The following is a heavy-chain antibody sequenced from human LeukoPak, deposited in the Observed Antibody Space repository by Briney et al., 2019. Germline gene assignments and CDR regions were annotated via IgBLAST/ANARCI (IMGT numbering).Heavy chain of an antibody. Sequence: PGGSLRLSCAASGFTFSSYGMHWVRQAPGKGLEWVAFIRYDGSNKYYADSVKGRFTISRDNSKNTLYLQMNSLRAEDTAVYYCAKTATTRHYYFDYWGQGTLVTVSS. CDR3: AKTATTRHYYFDY. CDR1: GFTFSSYG. D-gene: IGHD5-24*01. J-gene: IGHJ4*02. V-gene: IGHV3-30*02. CDR2: IRYDGSNK.